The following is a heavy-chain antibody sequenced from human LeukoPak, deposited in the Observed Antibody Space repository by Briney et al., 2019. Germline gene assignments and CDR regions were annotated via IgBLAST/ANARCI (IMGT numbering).Heavy chain of an antibody. CDR2: INPNSGGT. Sequence: ASVKVSCTASGYTFTGYYMHWVRQAPGQGLEWMGWINPNSGGTNYAQKFQGWVTMTRDTSISTAYMELSRLRSDDTAVYYCARDRRYYDSSGYYDYWGQGTLVTVSS. J-gene: IGHJ4*02. CDR3: ARDRRYYDSSGYYDY. CDR1: GYTFTGYY. D-gene: IGHD3-22*01. V-gene: IGHV1-2*04.